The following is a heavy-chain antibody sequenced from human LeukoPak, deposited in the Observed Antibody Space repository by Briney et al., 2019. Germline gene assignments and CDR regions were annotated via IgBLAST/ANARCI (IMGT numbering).Heavy chain of an antibody. Sequence: SVKVSCKASGGTFSSYAISWVRQAPGQGLEWVGGIIPIFGTANYAQKFQGRVTITADESTSTAYMELSSLRSEDTAVYYCAREDRFSSSWYYFDYWGQGTLVTVSS. J-gene: IGHJ4*02. D-gene: IGHD6-13*01. CDR2: IIPIFGTA. V-gene: IGHV1-69*13. CDR3: AREDRFSSSWYYFDY. CDR1: GGTFSSYA.